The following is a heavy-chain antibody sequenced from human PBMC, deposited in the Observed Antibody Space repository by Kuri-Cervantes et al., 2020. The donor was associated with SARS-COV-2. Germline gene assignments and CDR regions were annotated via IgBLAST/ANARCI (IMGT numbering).Heavy chain of an antibody. CDR1: GFTFSSYA. CDR3: ARQGGRAIYFDY. CDR2: ISYDGSNK. J-gene: IGHJ4*02. D-gene: IGHD6-25*01. Sequence: GESLKISCAASGFTFSSYAMHWVRQAPGKGLEWVAVISYDGSNKYYADSVKGRFTIPRDNSKNTLYLQMNSLRAEDTAVYYCARQGGRAIYFDYWGQGTLVTVSS. V-gene: IGHV3-30-3*01.